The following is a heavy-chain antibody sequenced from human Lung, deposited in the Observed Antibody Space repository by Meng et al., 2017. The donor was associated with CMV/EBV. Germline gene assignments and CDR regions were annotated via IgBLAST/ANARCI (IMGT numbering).Heavy chain of an antibody. CDR1: GGSLGGHS. V-gene: IGHV4-34*01. CDR3: ARGLGYCNSATCYSYFYYAMDV. D-gene: IGHD2-2*01. J-gene: IGHJ6*02. Sequence: SETLSLTCAVYGGSLGGHSWSWIRQPPGQGLEWIGDIYQRGSPNYNSSLKSRVTISLDTSRNQFSLNLKSLTAADGAVYFCARGLGYCNSATCYSYFYYAMDVWGQGTTVTVSS. CDR2: IYQRGSP.